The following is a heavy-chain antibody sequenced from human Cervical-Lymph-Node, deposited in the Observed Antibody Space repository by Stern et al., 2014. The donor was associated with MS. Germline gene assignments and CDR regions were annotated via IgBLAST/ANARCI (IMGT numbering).Heavy chain of an antibody. CDR1: GFTFDDYD. D-gene: IGHD4-17*01. J-gene: IGHJ4*02. CDR2: ISWHSVMT. Sequence: QLVESGGGLVQPGRSLRLSCAASGFTFDDYDMYLVRQGPGKGLEYVSHISWHSVMTGYADDVKGRFTIYRDNARNSLFLQMNRLRFDDTALYYCVKDLGARGDSYGALALWGQGTLVTVSS. V-gene: IGHV3-9*01. CDR3: VKDLGARGDSYGALAL.